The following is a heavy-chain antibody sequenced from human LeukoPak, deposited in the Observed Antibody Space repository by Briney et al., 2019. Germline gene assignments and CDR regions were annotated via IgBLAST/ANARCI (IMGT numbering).Heavy chain of an antibody. CDR1: GFTPSIHA. V-gene: IGHV3-23*01. Sequence: QPGGSLRLSCAASGFTPSIHAMSWVRQAPGKGLEWVSTISTSGGSTYYADSVKGRFTISRDNSKNTLYLQMNSLRAEDTAVYYCAKSGRALGSGYYAFDIWGQGTMVTVSS. D-gene: IGHD3-3*01. J-gene: IGHJ3*02. CDR2: ISTSGGST. CDR3: AKSGRALGSGYYAFDI.